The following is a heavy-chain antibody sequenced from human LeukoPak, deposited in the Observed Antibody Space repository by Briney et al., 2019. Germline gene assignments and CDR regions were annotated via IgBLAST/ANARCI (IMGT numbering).Heavy chain of an antibody. CDR2: INHSGST. D-gene: IGHD2/OR15-2a*01. J-gene: IGHJ4*02. CDR1: GGSFSGYY. Sequence: PSETLSLTCAVYGGSFSGYYWSWIRQPPGKGLEWIGEINHSGSTNYNPSLKSRVTISVDTSKNQFSLELSSVTAADTAVYYCANLFTFFDYWGQGTLVTVSS. CDR3: ANLFTFFDY. V-gene: IGHV4-34*01.